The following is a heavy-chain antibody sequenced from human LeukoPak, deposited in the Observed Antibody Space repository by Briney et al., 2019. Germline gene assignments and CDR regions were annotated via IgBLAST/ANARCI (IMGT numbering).Heavy chain of an antibody. Sequence: SETLSLTCTVSGYSISSGYYWGWIRQPPGKGLEWIGSIYHSGSTYYNPSLKSRVTMSVDTSKNQFSLKLSSVTAADTAVYYCARGWVSSSWYGDFDIWGQGTMVTVSS. J-gene: IGHJ3*02. CDR3: ARGWVSSSWYGDFDI. V-gene: IGHV4-38-2*02. CDR1: GYSISSGYY. D-gene: IGHD6-13*01. CDR2: IYHSGST.